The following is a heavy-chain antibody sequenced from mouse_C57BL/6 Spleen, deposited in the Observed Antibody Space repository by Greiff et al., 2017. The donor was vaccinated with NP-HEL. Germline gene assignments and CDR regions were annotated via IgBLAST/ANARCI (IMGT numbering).Heavy chain of an antibody. CDR2: IDPENGDT. CDR1: GFNIKDDY. J-gene: IGHJ4*01. V-gene: IGHV14-4*01. D-gene: IGHD3-1*01. Sequence: EVHLVESGAELVRPGASVKLSCTASGFNIKDDYMHWVKQRPEQGLEWIGWIDPENGDTEYASKFQGKATITADTSSNTAYLQLSSLTSEDVAVYYCTTGYICAIDYWGQGTTVTVSS. CDR3: TTGYICAIDY.